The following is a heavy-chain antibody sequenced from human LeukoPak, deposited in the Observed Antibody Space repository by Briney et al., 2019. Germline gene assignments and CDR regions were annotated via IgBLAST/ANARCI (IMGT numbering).Heavy chain of an antibody. V-gene: IGHV3-21*01. CDR3: ADGDYVGY. J-gene: IGHJ4*02. CDR1: GFTFSGSA. Sequence: GGSLRLSCAASGFTFSGSAMHWVRQAPGKGLEWVSSISSSSSYIYYADSVKGRFTISRDNAKNSLYLQMNSLRAEDTAVYYCADGDYVGYWGQGTLVTVSS. D-gene: IGHD4-17*01. CDR2: ISSSSSYI.